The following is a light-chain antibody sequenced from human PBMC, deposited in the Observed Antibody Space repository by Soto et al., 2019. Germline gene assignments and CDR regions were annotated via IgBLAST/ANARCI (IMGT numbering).Light chain of an antibody. CDR3: QTWGTGIRV. Sequence: QLVLTHSPSASASLGASVKLTCTLSSGHSSYAIAWHQQQPEKGPRYLMKLNSDGSHSKGDGIPDRFSGSSSGAERYLTISSLQSEDEADYYCQTWGTGIRVFGGGTKRTVL. V-gene: IGLV4-69*01. CDR1: SGHSSYA. CDR2: LNSDGSH. J-gene: IGLJ3*02.